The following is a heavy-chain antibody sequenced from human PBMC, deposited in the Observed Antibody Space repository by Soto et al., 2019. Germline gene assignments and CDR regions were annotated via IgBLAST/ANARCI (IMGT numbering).Heavy chain of an antibody. Sequence: ASVKVSCKASGGTFSSYAISWVRQAPGQGLEWMGGIIPIFGTANYAQKFQGRVTITADESTSTAYMELSSLRSEDTAVYYCARGAECSSTSCYSGYYYYYMDVWGKGTTVTVSS. V-gene: IGHV1-69*13. CDR3: ARGAECSSTSCYSGYYYYYMDV. CDR2: IIPIFGTA. D-gene: IGHD2-2*01. CDR1: GGTFSSYA. J-gene: IGHJ6*03.